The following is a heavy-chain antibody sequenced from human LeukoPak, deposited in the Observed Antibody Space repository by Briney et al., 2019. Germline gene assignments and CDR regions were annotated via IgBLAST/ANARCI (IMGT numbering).Heavy chain of an antibody. J-gene: IGHJ4*02. CDR1: GFTFSSYA. CDR2: IRGSGGST. V-gene: IGHV3-23*01. D-gene: IGHD4-17*01. CDR3: AKDHGAENDYGDYEMIPVERAHYYFDY. Sequence: PGGSLRLSCAASGFTFSSYAMSWVRQAPGKRLEWVSAIRGSGGSTYYADSVKGRFTLSSDNSKNTLYLQMNSLRAEDTAVYYCAKDHGAENDYGDYEMIPVERAHYYFDYWGQGTLVTVSS.